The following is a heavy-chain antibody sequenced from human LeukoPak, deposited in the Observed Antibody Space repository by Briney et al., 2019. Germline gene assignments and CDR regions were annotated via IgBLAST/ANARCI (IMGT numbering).Heavy chain of an antibody. CDR1: GGTFSSYA. D-gene: IGHD2-21*02. CDR3: ARDRDRVVVTAIRSAFDI. CDR2: ITPILGIA. Sequence: ASVKVSCKASGGTFSSYAISWVRQAPGQGLEWMGRITPILGIANYAQKFQGRVTITADKSTSTAYMELSSLRSEDTAVYYCARDRDRVVVTAIRSAFDIWGQGTMVTVSS. V-gene: IGHV1-69*04. J-gene: IGHJ3*02.